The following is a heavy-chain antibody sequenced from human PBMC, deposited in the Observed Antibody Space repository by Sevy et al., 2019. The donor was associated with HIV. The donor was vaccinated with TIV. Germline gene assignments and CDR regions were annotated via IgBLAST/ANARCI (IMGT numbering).Heavy chain of an antibody. CDR1: AGSISSDSYF. Sequence: SETLSLTCTVSAGSISSDSYFWNWIRQPAGKGLEWIGRIHASGSTIYNPSLKSRVTMSVDKSKCQFSLRLTSVTAAESAVYFCARERGSNILTLGLDFWGQGSLVTVSS. V-gene: IGHV4-61*02. J-gene: IGHJ4*02. CDR3: ARERGSNILTLGLDF. D-gene: IGHD3-9*01. CDR2: IHASGST.